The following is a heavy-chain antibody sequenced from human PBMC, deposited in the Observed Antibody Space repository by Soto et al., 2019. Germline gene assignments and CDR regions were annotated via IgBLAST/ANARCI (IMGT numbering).Heavy chain of an antibody. CDR2: INPSGGST. Sequence: GALVKFACKASGYSFTGYYMHWVRQAPGQGLEWMGIINPSGGSTSYAQKFQGRVTMTRDTSTSTVYMELSSLRSEDTAVYYCARESEGNYGFVLDYWGQGTLVTVSS. J-gene: IGHJ4*01. V-gene: IGHV1-46*03. D-gene: IGHD4-4*01. CDR1: GYSFTGYY. CDR3: ARESEGNYGFVLDY.